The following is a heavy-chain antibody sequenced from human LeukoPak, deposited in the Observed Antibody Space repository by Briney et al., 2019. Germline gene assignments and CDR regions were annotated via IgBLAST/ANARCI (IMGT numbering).Heavy chain of an antibody. CDR1: GYTFTGYF. CDR3: ARDRGCYYLEDY. J-gene: IGHJ4*02. V-gene: IGHV1-2*02. Sequence: ASVKVSCKASGYTFTGYFMHWVRQAPGQGLEWMGWINPNSGGTKYAQQFQGRVTMTTDTSISTAYMDLSRLRSDDTAVYYCARDRGCYYLEDYWGQGTLVTVSS. D-gene: IGHD1-26*01. CDR2: INPNSGGT.